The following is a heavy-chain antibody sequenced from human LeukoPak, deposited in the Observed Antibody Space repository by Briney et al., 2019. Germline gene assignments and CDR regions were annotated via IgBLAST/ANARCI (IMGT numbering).Heavy chain of an antibody. D-gene: IGHD3-9*01. CDR1: GGSFSGYY. CDR2: INHSGST. V-gene: IGHV4-34*01. J-gene: IGHJ2*01. Sequence: SETLSLTCAVYGGSFSGYYWSWIRQPPWKGLEWIGEINHSGSTNYNPSLKSRVTISVDTSKNQFSLKLRSVTASDHAVYYCARVDILTGYYSNWYFDLWGRGTLVTVS. CDR3: ARVDILTGYYSNWYFDL.